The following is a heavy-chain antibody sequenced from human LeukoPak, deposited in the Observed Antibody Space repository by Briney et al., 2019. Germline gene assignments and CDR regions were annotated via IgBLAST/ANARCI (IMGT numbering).Heavy chain of an antibody. J-gene: IGHJ4*02. Sequence: PSETLSLTCTVSGGSISSYYWSWIRQPPGKGLEWIGYIYYSGSTNYNPSLKSRVTISVDTSKNQFSLKLSSVTAADTAVYYCARVGVDRFGELLYYFDYWGQGTLVTVSS. D-gene: IGHD3-10*01. CDR3: ARVGVDRFGELLYYFDY. V-gene: IGHV4-59*12. CDR2: IYYSGST. CDR1: GGSISSYY.